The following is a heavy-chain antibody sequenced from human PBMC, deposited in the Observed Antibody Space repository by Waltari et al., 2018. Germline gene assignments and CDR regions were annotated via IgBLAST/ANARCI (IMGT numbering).Heavy chain of an antibody. D-gene: IGHD3-16*01. CDR1: GYSISSGYY. CDR3: ARGGQGANFDY. V-gene: IGHV4-38-2*01. Sequence: QVQLQESGPGLVKPSETLSLTCAVSGYSISSGYYWGWIRQPPGKGLEWIGSIYLSGSTYYNPSLKSRVTIAVDTSKNQFSLKLSSVTAADTAVYYCARGGQGANFDYWGQGTLVTVSS. CDR2: IYLSGST. J-gene: IGHJ4*02.